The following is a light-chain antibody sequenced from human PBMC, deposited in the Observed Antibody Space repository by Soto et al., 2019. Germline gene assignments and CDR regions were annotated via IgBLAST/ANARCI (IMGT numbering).Light chain of an antibody. CDR1: QSVASKC. Sequence: EIVLTQSPGTLSLSPGEGATLSCRASQSVASKCLAWYQQKPGQAPRLLIYGVSSRATGIPDRFSGSGSGTDFTLTISRLEPEDFAVYYCQQYVTSPQTFGQGTKVEIK. V-gene: IGKV3-20*01. CDR3: QQYVTSPQT. J-gene: IGKJ1*01. CDR2: GVS.